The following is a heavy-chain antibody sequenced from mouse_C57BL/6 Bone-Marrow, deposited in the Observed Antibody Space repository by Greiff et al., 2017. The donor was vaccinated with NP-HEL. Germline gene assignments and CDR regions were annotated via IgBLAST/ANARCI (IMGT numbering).Heavy chain of an antibody. CDR3: ASYGNYRFAY. V-gene: IGHV2-2*01. J-gene: IGHJ3*01. CDR2: IWSGGST. CDR1: GFSLTSYG. D-gene: IGHD2-1*01. Sequence: QVQLKESGPGLVQPSQSLSITCTVSGFSLTSYGVHWVRQSPGKGLEWLGVIWSGGSTDYNAAFISRLSISKDNSKSQVFFIMNSLQADDTAIYYCASYGNYRFAYWGQGTLVTVSA.